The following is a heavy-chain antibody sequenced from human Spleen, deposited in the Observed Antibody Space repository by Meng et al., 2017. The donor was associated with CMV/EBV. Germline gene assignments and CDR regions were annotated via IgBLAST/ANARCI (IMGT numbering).Heavy chain of an antibody. V-gene: IGHV3-43*01. D-gene: IGHD5-24*01. J-gene: IGHJ4*02. CDR3: AKEIGGGWVATIGGLDY. CDR2: ISWDGRST. Sequence: GESLKISCAASGFTFGDYTMHWVRKDPGKGLEWVSGISWDGRSTYYADSVKGRFTISRDNGKTSLFLQMNSLRTEDTALYYCAKEIGGGWVATIGGLDYWGQGTLVTVSS. CDR1: GFTFGDYT.